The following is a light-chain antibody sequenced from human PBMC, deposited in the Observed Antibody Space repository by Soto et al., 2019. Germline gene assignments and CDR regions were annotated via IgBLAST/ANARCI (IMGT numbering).Light chain of an antibody. CDR2: EVR. J-gene: IGLJ1*01. Sequence: QSVLTQPASVSGSPGQSIIISCTGTSSDVGGYNYVSWYQHHPGKAPKLIIYEVRNRPSGVSNRFSGSKSGDTASLTISGLQAEDEADYYCTSYTSSGPFYVLGTGTKVTV. V-gene: IGLV2-14*01. CDR1: SSDVGGYNY. CDR3: TSYTSSGPFYV.